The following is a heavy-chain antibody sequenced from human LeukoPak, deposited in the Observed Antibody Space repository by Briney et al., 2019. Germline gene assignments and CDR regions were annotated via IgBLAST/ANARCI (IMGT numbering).Heavy chain of an antibody. D-gene: IGHD3-9*01. CDR1: GFTFSSYT. Sequence: GGSLRLSCAASGFTFSSYTMHWVRQAPGKGLEWVAVISSDGTNKYYADSVKGRFTISRDNSKNTLYLQMNSLRAEDTAVYYCAREYYYDILTGSHWFDPWGQGTLVTVSS. CDR3: AREYYYDILTGSHWFDP. V-gene: IGHV3-30*14. J-gene: IGHJ5*02. CDR2: ISSDGTNK.